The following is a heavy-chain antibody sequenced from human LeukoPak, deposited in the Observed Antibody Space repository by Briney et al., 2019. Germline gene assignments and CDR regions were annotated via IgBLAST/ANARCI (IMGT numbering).Heavy chain of an antibody. CDR1: GGSISSSNW. V-gene: IGHV4-4*02. Sequence: KTSGTLSLTCAVSGGSISSSNWWSWVRQPPGKGLEWIGEIYHSGSTNYNPSLKSRVTISVDKSKNQFSLKLSSVTAADTAVYYCVRDSMGAAAGDYWGQGTLVTVSS. CDR3: VRDSMGAAAGDY. D-gene: IGHD6-13*01. CDR2: IYHSGST. J-gene: IGHJ4*02.